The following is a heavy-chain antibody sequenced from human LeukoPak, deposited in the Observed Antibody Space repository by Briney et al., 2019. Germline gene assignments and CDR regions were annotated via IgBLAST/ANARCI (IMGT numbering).Heavy chain of an antibody. Sequence: SETLSLTCGVSGYSISSGYQWAWIRQSPGKGLEGIGSIYHSGSAHYNPSLKRRVTISVETSKHQFSLNMYSVTAADTAVYYCARDPRWLTPDCTSTSCYENYFDPWGQGTLVTVSS. D-gene: IGHD2-2*01. CDR2: IYHSGSA. J-gene: IGHJ5*02. V-gene: IGHV4-38-2*02. CDR3: ARDPRWLTPDCTSTSCYENYFDP. CDR1: GYSISSGYQ.